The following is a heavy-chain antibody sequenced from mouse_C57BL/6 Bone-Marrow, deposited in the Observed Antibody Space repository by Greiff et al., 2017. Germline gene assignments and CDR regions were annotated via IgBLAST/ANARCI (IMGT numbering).Heavy chain of an antibody. V-gene: IGHV5-15*01. J-gene: IGHJ1*03. CDR2: ISNLAYSI. CDR3: ARGIYYYGPWYFDV. CDR1: GFTFSDYG. D-gene: IGHD1-1*01. Sequence: EVKLMESGGGLVQPGGSLKLSCAASGFTFSDYGMAWVRQAPRKGPEWVAFISNLAYSIYYADTVTGRFTISRENAKNTLYLEMSSLRSEDTAMYYCARGIYYYGPWYFDVWGTGTTVTVSS.